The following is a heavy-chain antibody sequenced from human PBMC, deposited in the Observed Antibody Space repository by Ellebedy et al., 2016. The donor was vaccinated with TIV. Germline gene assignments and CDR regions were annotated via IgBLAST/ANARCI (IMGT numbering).Heavy chain of an antibody. V-gene: IGHV5-51*01. CDR1: GYRFGSYW. D-gene: IGHD6-13*01. Sequence: PGGSLRLSCKGSGYRFGSYWIAWVRQMPGKGLEWMATIYPGDSDSRHSPALEVRVTISAAKSINTAHLQWSSLEASDTAIYYCARVAGPGRRDFDYWGQGTLVTVSS. CDR2: IYPGDSDS. CDR3: ARVAGPGRRDFDY. J-gene: IGHJ4*02.